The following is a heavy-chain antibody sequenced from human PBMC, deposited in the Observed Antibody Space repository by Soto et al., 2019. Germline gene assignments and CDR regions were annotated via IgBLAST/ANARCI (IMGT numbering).Heavy chain of an antibody. CDR1: GFSLRTSGMC. Sequence: SGPTLVNPTQTLTLTCTFSGFSLRTSGMCVSWIRQPPGKALEWLARIDWDDDKYYNTSLKTRLTISKDTSKNQVVLTMTNMEPVDTATYYCARITGTGYCTTTICLQRGFFDNWGQGTLVTVSS. D-gene: IGHD2-2*01. V-gene: IGHV2-70*11. J-gene: IGHJ4*02. CDR3: ARITGTGYCTTTICLQRGFFDN. CDR2: IDWDDDK.